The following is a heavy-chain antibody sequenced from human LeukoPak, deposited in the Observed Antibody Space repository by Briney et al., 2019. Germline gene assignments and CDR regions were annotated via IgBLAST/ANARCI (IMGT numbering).Heavy chain of an antibody. V-gene: IGHV3-23*01. J-gene: IGHJ4*02. Sequence: EGSLRLSCATSGFTFSSYAMSWVRQAPGKGLEWVSGIGASGGSTYYADSVKGRFTISRDNSKNTLYLQMNSLRTEDTAVYYCAKAEGYDILTGLDYWGQGTPVTVSS. CDR1: GFTFSSYA. D-gene: IGHD3-9*01. CDR3: AKAEGYDILTGLDY. CDR2: IGASGGST.